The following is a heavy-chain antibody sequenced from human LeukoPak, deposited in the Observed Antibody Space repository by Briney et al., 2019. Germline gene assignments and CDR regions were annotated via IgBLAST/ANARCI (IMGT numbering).Heavy chain of an antibody. CDR2: ISSSSSTI. J-gene: IGHJ3*01. CDR3: ARDQTGDL. Sequence: GGSLRLPCAASGFTFTSYSMNWVRQAPGKGLEWVSYISSSSSTIYYADSVKGRFTISRDNAKNSLYLHMNSLRAEDTAVYYCARDQTGDLWGQGTMVTVSS. V-gene: IGHV3-48*01. D-gene: IGHD1-14*01. CDR1: GFTFTSYS.